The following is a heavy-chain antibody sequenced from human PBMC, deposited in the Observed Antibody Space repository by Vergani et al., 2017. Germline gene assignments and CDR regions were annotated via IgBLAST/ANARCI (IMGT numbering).Heavy chain of an antibody. CDR2: IYTSGST. J-gene: IGHJ3*02. Sequence: QVQLQESGPGLVKPSETLSLTCTVSGGSISSYYWSWIRQPAGTGLEWIGRIYTSGSTNYNPSLKSRVTMSVDTSKNQFSLKLSSVTAADTAVYYCARNWGYCSGGSCNTHPHGAFDIWGQGTMVTVSS. CDR3: ARNWGYCSGGSCNTHPHGAFDI. CDR1: GGSISSYY. V-gene: IGHV4-4*07. D-gene: IGHD2-15*01.